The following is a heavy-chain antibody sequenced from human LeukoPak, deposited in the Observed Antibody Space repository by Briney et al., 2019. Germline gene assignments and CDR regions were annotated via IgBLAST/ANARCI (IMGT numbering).Heavy chain of an antibody. Sequence: ASVKVSCKASGYTFTSYGISWVRQAPGQGLEWMGWTSAYNGNTNYAQKLQGRVTMTTDTSTSTAYMELRSLRSDDTAVYYCAKDPPHSSGPNSPCFEFWGQGTLVTVSS. J-gene: IGHJ4*02. CDR1: GYTFTSYG. CDR3: AKDPPHSSGPNSPCFEF. V-gene: IGHV1-18*01. D-gene: IGHD6-19*01. CDR2: TSAYNGNT.